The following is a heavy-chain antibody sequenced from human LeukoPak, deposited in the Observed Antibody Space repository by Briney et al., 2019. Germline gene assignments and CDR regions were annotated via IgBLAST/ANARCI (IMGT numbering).Heavy chain of an antibody. D-gene: IGHD5-24*01. CDR2: IIPIFGTA. CDR3: ATGRWLQLGYYYYYMDV. Sequence: ASVKASCKASGGTFSSYAISWVRQAPGQGLEWMGGIIPIFGTANYAQKFQGRVTITTDESTSTAYMELSSLRSEDAAVYYCATGRWLQLGYYYYYMDVWGKGTTVTVTS. J-gene: IGHJ6*03. V-gene: IGHV1-69*05. CDR1: GGTFSSYA.